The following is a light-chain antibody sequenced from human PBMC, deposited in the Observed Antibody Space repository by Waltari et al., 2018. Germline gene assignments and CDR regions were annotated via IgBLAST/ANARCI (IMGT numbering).Light chain of an antibody. CDR3: QQYNKWPLT. Sequence: EVVMTQSPATVSVSPGERATLSCRAIQSINSYLAWYQQKPGQAPRLLIYGASTRATGIPARFSGSGSGTDFTLTISSLQSEDFAIYYCQQYNKWPLTFGPGTKVHF. CDR1: QSINSY. V-gene: IGKV3-15*01. J-gene: IGKJ3*01. CDR2: GAS.